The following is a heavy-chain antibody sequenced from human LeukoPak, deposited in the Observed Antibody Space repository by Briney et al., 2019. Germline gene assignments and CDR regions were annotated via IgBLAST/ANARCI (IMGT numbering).Heavy chain of an antibody. Sequence: ASVKVSCKTSGYTFSNFGISWVRQAPGQGLEWMGWISGNNDNPNYGQKFQGRFTVTTDSSTSTAYMELRNLRSDDTAVYYCARDGTSTDDYWGQGTLVTVSS. CDR3: ARDGTSTDDY. V-gene: IGHV1-18*01. CDR1: GYTFSNFG. J-gene: IGHJ4*02. D-gene: IGHD2-2*01. CDR2: ISGNNDNP.